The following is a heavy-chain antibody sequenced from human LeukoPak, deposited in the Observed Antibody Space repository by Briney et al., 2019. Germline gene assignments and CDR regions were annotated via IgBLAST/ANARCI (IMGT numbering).Heavy chain of an antibody. CDR3: ANKAMVRGVIIDY. J-gene: IGHJ4*02. D-gene: IGHD3-10*01. CDR1: GFTFSSYA. CDR2: ISGSGGNT. V-gene: IGHV3-23*01. Sequence: GGSLRLSCAASGFTFSSYAMGWVRQAPGNGLEWVSAISGSGGNTYYADSVNGRFTTSTDTSKNTMYLQMNSQRAEDTAVYYCANKAMVRGVIIDYCGQGTLVTVSS.